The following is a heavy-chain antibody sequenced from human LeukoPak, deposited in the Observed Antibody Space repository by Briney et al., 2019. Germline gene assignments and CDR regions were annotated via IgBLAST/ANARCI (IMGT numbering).Heavy chain of an antibody. CDR3: AKDRSTVTYTYYYGMDV. CDR1: GFTFSSYA. V-gene: IGHV3-23*01. D-gene: IGHD4-17*01. Sequence: GGSLRLSCAASGFTFSSYAMSWVRQAPGKGLEWVSAISGSGGSTYYADSVKGRFTISRDNSKNMLYLQMNSLRAEDTAVYYCAKDRSTVTYTYYYGMDVWGQGTTVTVSS. J-gene: IGHJ6*02. CDR2: ISGSGGST.